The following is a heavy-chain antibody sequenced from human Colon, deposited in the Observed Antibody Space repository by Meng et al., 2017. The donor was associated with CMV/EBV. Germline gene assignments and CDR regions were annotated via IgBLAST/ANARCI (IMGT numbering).Heavy chain of an antibody. CDR2: ISPSGDYI. J-gene: IGHJ5*02. CDR1: GFPFSLFT. V-gene: IGHV3-21*06. Sequence: GESLKISCVASGFPFSLFTMHWVRQAPGKGLEWASSISPSGDYIHYADSLQGRFTISRDNTKNSLFLQMSSLRADDTADYYCARDFKSGRPWGQGTLVTVSS. CDR3: ARDFKSGRP.